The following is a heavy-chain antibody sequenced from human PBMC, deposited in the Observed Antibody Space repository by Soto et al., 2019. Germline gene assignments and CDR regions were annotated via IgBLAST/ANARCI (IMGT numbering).Heavy chain of an antibody. CDR3: ARGGSGYVWFNAF. V-gene: IGHV1-69*01. CDR1: GGIFSSYA. CDR2: IIPIFGTA. D-gene: IGHD3-22*01. J-gene: IGHJ4*02. Sequence: QEQLVQSGAEVKKPGSSVKVSCKASGGIFSSYAISWVRQAPGQGLEWMGGIIPIFGTANYAQKFQGRVTITADESRNTGNMDLRSLKSEDTAIYYCARGGSGYVWFNAFWGQGTLVTVSS.